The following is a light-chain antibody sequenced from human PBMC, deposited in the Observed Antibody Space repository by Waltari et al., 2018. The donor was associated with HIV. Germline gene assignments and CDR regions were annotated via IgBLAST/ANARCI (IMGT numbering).Light chain of an antibody. CDR2: WAS. Sequence: DIVMTQSPDSLSVSLGERATINCKSSQSLLYGSNNKNRLAWYQQRPGQPPKLLISWASTPESGVPDRFSGSGSVTDFTLTINSLQAEDVAVYYCQQFSLSPPLTFGGGTKVEIK. V-gene: IGKV4-1*01. J-gene: IGKJ4*01. CDR3: QQFSLSPPLT. CDR1: QSLLYGSNNKNR.